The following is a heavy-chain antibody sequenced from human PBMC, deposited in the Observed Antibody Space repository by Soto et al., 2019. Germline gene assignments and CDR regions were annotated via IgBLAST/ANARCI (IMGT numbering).Heavy chain of an antibody. J-gene: IGHJ4*02. V-gene: IGHV4-59*01. D-gene: IGHD2-8*01. CDR1: GTSISRYY. Sequence: PSETLSLTCTVSGTSISRYYWSWIRQPPGKGLEWIANIHYSGTTNYNPPLASRVTLSVDTSKNQFSLKMTSVTAADRAMYFCARYNSYAIDYWGRGTLVTVS. CDR2: IHYSGTT. CDR3: ARYNSYAIDY.